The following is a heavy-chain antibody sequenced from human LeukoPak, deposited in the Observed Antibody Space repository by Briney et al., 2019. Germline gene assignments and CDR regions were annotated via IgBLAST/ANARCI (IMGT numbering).Heavy chain of an antibody. CDR1: GGSISSYY. Sequence: PSETLSLTCTVSGGSISSYYWSWIRQPPGKGLEWIGYIYYSGSTNYNPSLKSRVTISVDTSKNQFSLKLSSVTAADTAVYYCARALSGSYYKFDYWGQGTLVTVSS. D-gene: IGHD3-10*01. CDR3: ARALSGSYYKFDY. J-gene: IGHJ4*02. CDR2: IYYSGST. V-gene: IGHV4-59*01.